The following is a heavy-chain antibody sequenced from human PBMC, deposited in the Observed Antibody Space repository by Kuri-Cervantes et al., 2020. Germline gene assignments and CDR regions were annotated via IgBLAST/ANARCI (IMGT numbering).Heavy chain of an antibody. Sequence: ESLKISCAASGFTVSSNYMSWVRQAPGKGLEWVSVIYSGGTTYYADSVKGRFTISRDNSKNTLYLQMNSLRAEDTAVYYCARDYDILTGYYPSHYYYGMDVWGQGTTVTVSS. D-gene: IGHD3-9*01. J-gene: IGHJ6*02. CDR1: GFTVSSNY. V-gene: IGHV3-66*01. CDR2: IYSGGTT. CDR3: ARDYDILTGYYPSHYYYGMDV.